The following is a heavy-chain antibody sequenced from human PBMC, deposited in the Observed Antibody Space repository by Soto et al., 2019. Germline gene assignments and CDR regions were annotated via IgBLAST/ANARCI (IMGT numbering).Heavy chain of an antibody. V-gene: IGHV4-31*03. D-gene: IGHD2-2*01. CDR2: IYYSGST. J-gene: IGHJ4*02. CDR1: GGSISSGGYY. Sequence: QVQLQESGPGLVKPSQTLSLTCTVSGGSISSGGYYWSWIRQHPGKGLEWIGYIYYSGSTYYNPSLKSRVTISVDTSKNQFSLKLSSVTAADTAVYYFAREGYCSSTSCFGAPLDYWGQGTLVTVSS. CDR3: AREGYCSSTSCFGAPLDY.